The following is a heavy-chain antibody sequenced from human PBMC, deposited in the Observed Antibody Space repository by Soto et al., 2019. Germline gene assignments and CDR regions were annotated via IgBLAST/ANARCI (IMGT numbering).Heavy chain of an antibody. J-gene: IGHJ6*03. CDR1: GGSFSGYY. CDR3: ARRYHDYKTLGVMDV. CDR2: INHSGST. Sequence: SETVSLTCAVYGGSFSGYYWSWIRQPPGKGLEWIGEINHSGSTNYNPSLKSRVTISVDTSKNQFSLKLSSVTAADTAVYYCARRYHDYKTLGVMDVWGKGTTVTVSS. V-gene: IGHV4-34*01. D-gene: IGHD4-4*01.